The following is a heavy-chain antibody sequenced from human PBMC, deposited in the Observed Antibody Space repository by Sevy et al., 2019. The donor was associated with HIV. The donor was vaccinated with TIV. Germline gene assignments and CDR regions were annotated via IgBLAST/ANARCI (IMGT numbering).Heavy chain of an antibody. CDR1: GYTFTNYA. CDR2: ISGFNGDR. D-gene: IGHD3-3*01. V-gene: IGHV1-18*01. J-gene: IGHJ4*02. CDR3: VRGTTFYDFWTGGDY. Sequence: ASVKVSCKVSGYTFTNYAISWVRQAPGQGLEWMGWISGFNGDRKNAEKFQGRFTMTTDTSTKTAYMDLRSLRSDDTAVYYCVRGTTFYDFWTGGDYWGQGTLVTVSS.